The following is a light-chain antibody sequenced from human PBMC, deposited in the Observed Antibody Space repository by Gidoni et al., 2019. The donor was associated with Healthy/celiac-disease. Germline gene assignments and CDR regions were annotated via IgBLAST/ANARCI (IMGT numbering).Light chain of an antibody. CDR2: GAY. CDR1: QSASSSY. V-gene: IGKV3-20*01. J-gene: IGKJ2*01. Sequence: ELVLTQSPGTLSLSPGERATLSCRASQSASSSYLAWYQQKPGQAPRLLIYGAYSSATGIPDRFSGSGSGAGFTLTINRLEAEDFAVWYCQRYGSSPPKYTFGQGTRLEIK. CDR3: QRYGSSPPKYT.